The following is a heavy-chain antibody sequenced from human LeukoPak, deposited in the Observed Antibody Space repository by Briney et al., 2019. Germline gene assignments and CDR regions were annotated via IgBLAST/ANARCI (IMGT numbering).Heavy chain of an antibody. CDR3: ARYCSSTNCYTTFDV. V-gene: IGHV3-33*01. CDR1: GLTFSSYG. D-gene: IGHD2-2*02. J-gene: IGHJ4*02. CDR2: IWYDGSNK. Sequence: GRSLRLSCAASGLTFSSYGMHWVRQAPGKGLEWVAVIWYDGSNKYYADSVKGRFTISRDNSRNTLYLQMNSLRAEDTAVYYCARYCSSTNCYTTFDVWGQGILVTVSP.